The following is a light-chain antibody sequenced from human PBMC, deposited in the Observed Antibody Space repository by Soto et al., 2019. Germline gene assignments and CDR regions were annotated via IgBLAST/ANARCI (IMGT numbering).Light chain of an antibody. Sequence: QSVLTQPPSVSGAPGQRVTISCTGSSSNIGAGYDVHWYQQLPGTAPKLLIYGNSNRPSGVPDRFSGSKSGPSASLAITGLQAEDEADYYCQSYASSLSGYVFGTGTKLTVL. CDR3: QSYASSLSGYV. J-gene: IGLJ1*01. CDR1: SSNIGAGYD. CDR2: GNS. V-gene: IGLV1-40*01.